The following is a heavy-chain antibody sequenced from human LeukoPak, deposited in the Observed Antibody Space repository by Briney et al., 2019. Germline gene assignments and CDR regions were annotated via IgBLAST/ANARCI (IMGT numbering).Heavy chain of an antibody. CDR2: IIPIFGTA. D-gene: IGHD5-12*01. J-gene: IGHJ4*02. V-gene: IGHV1-69*13. CDR1: GGTFSRYA. CDR3: ARAYSGYDFFDY. Sequence: SVKVSCKASGGTFSRYAISWVRQAPGQGLEWMGGIIPIFGTANYAQKFQGRVTITADESTSTAYMEMSSLRSEDTAVYYCARAYSGYDFFDYWGQGILVTVSS.